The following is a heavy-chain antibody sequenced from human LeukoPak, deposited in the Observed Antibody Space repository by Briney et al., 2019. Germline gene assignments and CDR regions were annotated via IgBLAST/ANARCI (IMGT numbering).Heavy chain of an antibody. J-gene: IGHJ6*03. Sequence: SETLSLTCAVYGGSFSGDFWGWVRQSPGKGLEWSGEIKHDGSTTYNPSLESRVTMSVDTSKNQFSLKLSSVTAADTAVYYCARGAQNSSSWFPWYYYYYMDVWGKGTTVTVSS. D-gene: IGHD6-13*01. CDR3: ARGAQNSSSWFPWYYYYYMDV. CDR2: IKHDGST. CDR1: GGSFSGDF. V-gene: IGHV4-34*01.